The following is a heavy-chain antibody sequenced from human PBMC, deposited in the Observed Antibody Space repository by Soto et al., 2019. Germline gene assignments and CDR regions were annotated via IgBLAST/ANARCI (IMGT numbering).Heavy chain of an antibody. D-gene: IGHD4-4*01. CDR2: IKYSGTN. CDR1: GSTISNGRCH. Sequence: PSETLSPTYTSSGSTISNGRCHRCSKPQLPGQGLEWIASIKYSGTNFYNPSLKSRVTFSVDTSKNQFSLKLSFVTAADTAVYYCARHLILDYSNYAFDYWGQG. CDR3: ARHLILDYSNYAFDY. V-gene: IGHV4-39*01. J-gene: IGHJ4*02.